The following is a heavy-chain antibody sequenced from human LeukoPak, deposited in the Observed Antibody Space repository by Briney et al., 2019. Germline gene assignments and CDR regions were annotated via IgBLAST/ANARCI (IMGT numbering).Heavy chain of an antibody. V-gene: IGHV1-58*01. CDR3: AADYGDYAYNWFDP. Sequence: ASVKVSCKASGFNFTSSAVQWVRQARGQRLEWIGWIVVGSGNTNYAQKFQERVTITRDMSTSTAYMELSSLRSEDTAVYYCAADYGDYAYNWFDPWGQGTLVTVSS. CDR2: IVVGSGNT. CDR1: GFNFTSSA. D-gene: IGHD4-17*01. J-gene: IGHJ5*02.